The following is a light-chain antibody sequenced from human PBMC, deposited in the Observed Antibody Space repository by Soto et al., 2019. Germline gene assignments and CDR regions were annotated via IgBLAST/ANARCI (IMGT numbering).Light chain of an antibody. V-gene: IGKV3D-15*01. CDR2: DIF. Sequence: EIVLTQSPDTLSLSPGQRATLSCRASQSVRIDYFAWYQQKPGQAPRLVIYDIFTRATGVPTRISGSGSGTEFTLTISSLQSEDFAVYYCQQYNSWPLTFGGGTKVDIK. CDR3: QQYNSWPLT. CDR1: QSVRID. J-gene: IGKJ4*01.